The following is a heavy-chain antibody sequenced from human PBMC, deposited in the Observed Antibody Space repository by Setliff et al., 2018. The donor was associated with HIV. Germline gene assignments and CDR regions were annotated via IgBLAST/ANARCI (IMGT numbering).Heavy chain of an antibody. CDR3: ARGAGCLGNDCDAYFGP. Sequence: PSETLSLTCTVSGGSISSGDYFLSWIRQAAGEGLEWVGRFHATGVTNYSPSLKSRVSMSIDKSKSQFSLKLTSMTAADTAVYYCARGAGCLGNDCDAYFGPWGQGILVTVSS. D-gene: IGHD2-21*01. CDR2: FHATGVT. V-gene: IGHV4-61*02. CDR1: GGSISSGDYF. J-gene: IGHJ5*02.